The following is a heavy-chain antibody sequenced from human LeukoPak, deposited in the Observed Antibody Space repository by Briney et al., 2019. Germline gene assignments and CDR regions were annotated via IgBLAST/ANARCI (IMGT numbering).Heavy chain of an antibody. CDR2: IYYSGST. CDR3: ARTYYDFWSGYYTFDY. CDR1: GGSISSSSYY. J-gene: IGHJ4*02. Sequence: ETSETLSLTCTVSGGSISSSSYYWGWIRQPPGKGLEWIGSIYYSGSTNYNPSLKSRVTISVDTSKNQFSLKLSSVTAADTAVYYCARTYYDFWSGYYTFDYWGQGTLVTVSS. D-gene: IGHD3-3*01. V-gene: IGHV4-39*07.